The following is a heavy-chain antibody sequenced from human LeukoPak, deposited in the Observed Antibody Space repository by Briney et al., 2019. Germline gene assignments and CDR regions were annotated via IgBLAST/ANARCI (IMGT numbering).Heavy chain of an antibody. Sequence: PSETLSLTCAVYGESLNSYYWSWVRQPPGEVLEWIGEIYESGTTEYNPSLKSRVTISMVPSKQQFSLSLSSVTAADTAVYYCARGAWATRLGSWGLGTPVIVSS. J-gene: IGHJ4*02. CDR2: IYESGTT. D-gene: IGHD2-15*01. V-gene: IGHV4-34*01. CDR1: GESLNSYY. CDR3: ARGAWATRLGS.